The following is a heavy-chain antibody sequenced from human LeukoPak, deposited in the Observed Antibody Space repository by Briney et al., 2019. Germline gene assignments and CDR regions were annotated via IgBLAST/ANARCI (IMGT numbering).Heavy chain of an antibody. D-gene: IGHD3-10*01. CDR2: INHSGST. Sequence: SETLSLTCAVYGGSFSGYYWSWIRQPPGKGLEWIGEINHSGSTNYNPSLKSRVTISVDTSKNQFSLKLSSVTAADTAVYYCAREDYYGSGSYYRNWFDPWGQGTLVTVSS. V-gene: IGHV4-34*01. CDR1: GGSFSGYY. CDR3: AREDYYGSGSYYRNWFDP. J-gene: IGHJ5*02.